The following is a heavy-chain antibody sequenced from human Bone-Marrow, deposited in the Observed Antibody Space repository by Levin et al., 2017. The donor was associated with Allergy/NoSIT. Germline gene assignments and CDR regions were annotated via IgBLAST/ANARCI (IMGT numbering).Heavy chain of an antibody. Sequence: TTSETLSLTCAVYGGSFSGYYWSWIRQPPGKGLEWIGEINHSGSTNYNPSLKSRVTISVDTSKNQFSLKLSSVTAADTAVYYCARSAPQWLVPKNYFDYWGQGTLVTVSS. D-gene: IGHD6-19*01. V-gene: IGHV4-34*01. CDR1: GGSFSGYY. J-gene: IGHJ4*02. CDR3: ARSAPQWLVPKNYFDY. CDR2: INHSGST.